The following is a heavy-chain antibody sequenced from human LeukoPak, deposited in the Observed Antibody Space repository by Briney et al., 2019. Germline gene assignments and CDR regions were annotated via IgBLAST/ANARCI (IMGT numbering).Heavy chain of an antibody. D-gene: IGHD6-13*01. V-gene: IGHV1-24*01. CDR3: ATSGYSDVYYYYGMDV. J-gene: IGHJ6*02. CDR1: GYTLTELS. CDR2: FDPEDGET. Sequence: ASVKVSCKVSGYTLTELSMHWVRQAPGKGLEWMGGFDPEDGETIYAQKFQGRVTMTEDTSTATAYMALSSLRSEDTAVYYCATSGYSDVYYYYGMDVWGQGTTVTVSS.